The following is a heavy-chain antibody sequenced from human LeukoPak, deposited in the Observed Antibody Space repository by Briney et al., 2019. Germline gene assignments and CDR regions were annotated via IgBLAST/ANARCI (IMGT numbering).Heavy chain of an antibody. D-gene: IGHD1-26*01. CDR1: GFTFSSYA. CDR2: ISGSGGST. V-gene: IGHV3-23*01. Sequence: PGGSLRLSCAASGFTFSSYAMSWVRQAPGKGLEWVSAISGSGGSTYYADSVKGRFTISRDNSKNTLYLQMNSLRAEDTAVYYCAKSVKGRVGRGATHFGAFDIWGQGTMVTVSS. CDR3: AKSVKGRVGRGATHFGAFDI. J-gene: IGHJ3*02.